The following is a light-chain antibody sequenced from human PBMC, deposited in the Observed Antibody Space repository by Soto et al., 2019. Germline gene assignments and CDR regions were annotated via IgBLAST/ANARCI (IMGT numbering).Light chain of an antibody. J-gene: IGLJ1*01. Sequence: QSVLTQPASVSGSPGQSIAISCTGTSSDVGSSNLPSWYQQYPGKAPKLIIYEGNRRPSGISGRFSGSMSGNTASLTISGLQAEDEAEYYCCSFARAYTSYVFGTGTKVTVL. CDR1: SSDVGSSNL. V-gene: IGLV2-23*01. CDR2: EGN. CDR3: CSFARAYTSYV.